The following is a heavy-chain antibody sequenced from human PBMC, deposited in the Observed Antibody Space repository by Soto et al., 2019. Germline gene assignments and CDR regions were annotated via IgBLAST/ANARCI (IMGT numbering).Heavy chain of an antibody. V-gene: IGHV5-10-1*01. CDR1: GYSFTSYW. CDR2: GDPSESYT. Sequence: PGESLKISCQGSGYSFTSYWIRWVRQMPGKGREWMGRGDPSESYTNYSPSFQGHVTISADKSISTAYLQWSSLKASDTAMYYCARQGHFYDRNSFVYWRHGLLVTVSS. J-gene: IGHJ4*01. CDR3: ARQGHFYDRNSFVY. D-gene: IGHD3-22*01.